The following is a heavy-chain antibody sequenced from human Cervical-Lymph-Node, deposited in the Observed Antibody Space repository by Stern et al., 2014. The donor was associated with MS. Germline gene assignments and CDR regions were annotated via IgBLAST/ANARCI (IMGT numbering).Heavy chain of an antibody. CDR3: AHSRVKYCRGGTCYSSLFDY. CDR2: TYWDDDK. D-gene: IGHD2-15*01. J-gene: IGHJ4*02. Sequence: QVTLKESGPTLVKPTQTVTLTCTLSGFSVATAGVGVGWIRQPPGKALEWLAPTYWDDDKLYSPSLKNRLTIIKDTSKNQVVLTMTNVDPVDTATYYCAHSRVKYCRGGTCYSSLFDYWGQGTLVTVSS. CDR1: GFSVATAGVG. V-gene: IGHV2-5*02.